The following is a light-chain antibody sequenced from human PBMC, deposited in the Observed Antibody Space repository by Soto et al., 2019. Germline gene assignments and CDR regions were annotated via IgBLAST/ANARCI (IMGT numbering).Light chain of an antibody. CDR1: QSISSW. Sequence: DIQMTQSPSTLSASVGDRVTLTCRASQSISSWLAWYQQKPGKAPKLLIYKASTLESGVPSNFSGSGSGTEFSLTISSLQPEDFATYYCQQYNAYPWTFGQGTKA. V-gene: IGKV1-5*03. J-gene: IGKJ1*01. CDR3: QQYNAYPWT. CDR2: KAS.